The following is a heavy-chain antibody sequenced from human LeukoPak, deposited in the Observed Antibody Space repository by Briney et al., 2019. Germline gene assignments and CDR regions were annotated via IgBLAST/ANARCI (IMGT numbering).Heavy chain of an antibody. V-gene: IGHV3-23*01. CDR3: ARQDYYGSGSYYMDV. CDR2: ISGSGGST. CDR1: GFTFGSYG. J-gene: IGHJ6*03. D-gene: IGHD3-10*01. Sequence: GGSLRLSCAASGFTFGSYGMSWVRQAPGKGLEWVSAISGSGGSTYYADSVKGRFTISRDNAKNSLYLQMNSLRAEDTAVYYCARQDYYGSGSYYMDVWGKGTTVTISS.